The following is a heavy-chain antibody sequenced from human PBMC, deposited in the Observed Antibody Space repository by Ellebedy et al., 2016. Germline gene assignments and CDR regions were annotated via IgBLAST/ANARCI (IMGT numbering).Heavy chain of an antibody. CDR1: GFTFSNYW. CDR3: ATASDHAWDS. D-gene: IGHD2-2*01. CDR2: IKHDGSET. Sequence: GGSLRLSCAASGFTFSNYWMGWVRQAPGKGLEWVANIKHDGSETYYVGSVRGRFTISRDNAKNSLSLQMNNLRVEETAVYYCATASDHAWDSWGQGTLVTVSS. V-gene: IGHV3-7*03. J-gene: IGHJ4*02.